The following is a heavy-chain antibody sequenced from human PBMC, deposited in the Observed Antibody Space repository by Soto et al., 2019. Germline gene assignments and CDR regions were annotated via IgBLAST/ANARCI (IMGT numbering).Heavy chain of an antibody. CDR2: ISSSSSTI. D-gene: IGHD3-10*01. Sequence: GGSLRLSCAASGFTFSSYSMNWVRQAPGKGLEWVSYISSSSSTIYYADSVKGRFTISRDNAKNSLYLQMNSLRAEDTAVYYCAREGDYYGSGSYYYFDYWGQGTLVTVSS. CDR3: AREGDYYGSGSYYYFDY. CDR1: GFTFSSYS. V-gene: IGHV3-48*01. J-gene: IGHJ4*02.